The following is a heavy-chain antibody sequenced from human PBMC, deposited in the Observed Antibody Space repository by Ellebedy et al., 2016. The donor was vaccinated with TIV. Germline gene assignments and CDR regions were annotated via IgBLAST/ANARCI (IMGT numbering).Heavy chain of an antibody. V-gene: IGHV4-38-2*02. CDR2: IYHSGST. CDR1: GYSISSGYS. J-gene: IGHJ4*02. D-gene: IGHD2-15*01. CDR3: ARSWAATYYFDY. Sequence: MPSEPLSLTCTVSGYSISSGYSCGWIRQPPGKGLEWIGTIYHSGSTYYNPSLKSRVTISIGTSKNQFSLRLSSVTAADTAVYDCARSWAATYYFDYWGQGTLVTVSS.